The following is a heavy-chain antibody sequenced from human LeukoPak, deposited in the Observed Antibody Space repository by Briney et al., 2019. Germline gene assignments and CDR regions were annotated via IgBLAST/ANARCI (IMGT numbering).Heavy chain of an antibody. V-gene: IGHV3-23*01. CDR2: ISGSGGST. Sequence: GGTLRLSCAASGFTFSSYGMSWVRQAPGKGLEWVSAISGSGGSTYYADSVKGRFTTSRDNSKNTLYLQMNSLRAEDTAVYYCAKGVRREPFDYWGQGTLVTVSS. D-gene: IGHD1-1*01. CDR1: GFTFSSYG. J-gene: IGHJ4*02. CDR3: AKGVRREPFDY.